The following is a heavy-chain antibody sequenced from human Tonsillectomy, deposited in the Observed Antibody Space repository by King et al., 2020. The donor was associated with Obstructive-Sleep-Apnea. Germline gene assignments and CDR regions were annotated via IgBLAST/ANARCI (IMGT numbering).Heavy chain of an antibody. D-gene: IGHD6-13*01. CDR2: IWDDGSNK. V-gene: IGHV3-33*01. Sequence: VQLVESGRGVVQPGRSLRVSCAASGFTFSSYGMHWVRQAPGKGLEWVAVIWDDGSNKYYADSVKGRFTISRDNSRNTLYLQMNSLRAEDTAVYYCARESSSLVDSWGQGTLVTVAS. J-gene: IGHJ4*02. CDR1: GFTFSSYG. CDR3: ARESSSLVDS.